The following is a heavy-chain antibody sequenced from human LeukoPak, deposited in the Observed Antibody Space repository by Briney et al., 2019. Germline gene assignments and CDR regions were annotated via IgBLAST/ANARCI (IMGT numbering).Heavy chain of an antibody. D-gene: IGHD2-8*01. V-gene: IGHV3-30-3*01. CDR1: GFTFSSYA. J-gene: IGHJ5*02. CDR3: ARDWSNGWFDP. CDR2: ISYDGSNK. Sequence: SGGSLRLSCAASGFTFSSYAMHWVRQAPGKGLEWVAVISYDGSNKYYADSVKGRFTISRDNSKNTLYLQMNSLRAEDTAVYYCARDWSNGWFDPWGQGTLVTVSS.